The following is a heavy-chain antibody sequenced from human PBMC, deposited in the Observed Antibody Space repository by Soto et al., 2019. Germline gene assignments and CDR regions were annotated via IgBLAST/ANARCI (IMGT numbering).Heavy chain of an antibody. V-gene: IGHV4-30-4*01. CDR3: ARERAFMVRGVSMGPSDGMDV. D-gene: IGHD3-10*01. J-gene: IGHJ6*02. Sequence: SETLSLTCTVSGGSISSGDYYWSWIRQPPGKGLEWIGYIYYSGSTYYNPSLKSRVTISVDTSKDQFSLKLSSVTAADTAVYYCARERAFMVRGVSMGPSDGMDVWGQGTTVTVSS. CDR2: IYYSGST. CDR1: GGSISSGDYY.